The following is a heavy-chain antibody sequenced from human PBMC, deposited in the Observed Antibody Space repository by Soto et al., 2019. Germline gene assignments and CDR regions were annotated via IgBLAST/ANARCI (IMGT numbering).Heavy chain of an antibody. D-gene: IGHD2-15*01. CDR3: ALGGVVVAAAFDY. Sequence: SETLSLTCAVYGGSFSGYYWSWTRQPPGKGLEWIGEINHSGSTNYNPSLKSRVTISVDTSKNQFSLKLSSVTAADTAVYYCALGGVVVAAAFDYWGQGTLVTVSS. V-gene: IGHV4-34*01. J-gene: IGHJ4*02. CDR1: GGSFSGYY. CDR2: INHSGST.